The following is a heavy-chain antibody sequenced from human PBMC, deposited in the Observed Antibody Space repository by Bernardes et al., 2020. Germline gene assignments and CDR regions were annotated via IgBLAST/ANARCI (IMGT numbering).Heavy chain of an antibody. CDR2: IGTTGNT. Sequence: VGSLILSCAASGFTFRNYDMHWVRQVTGKGLEWVSTIGTTGNTYYPDSVKGRFTISREDARNSLYLQLNSLRAGDTAVYYCARGHHYYDTSGRLDYWGQGTLVTVSS. V-gene: IGHV3-13*01. CDR3: ARGHHYYDTSGRLDY. J-gene: IGHJ4*02. D-gene: IGHD3-22*01. CDR1: GFTFRNYD.